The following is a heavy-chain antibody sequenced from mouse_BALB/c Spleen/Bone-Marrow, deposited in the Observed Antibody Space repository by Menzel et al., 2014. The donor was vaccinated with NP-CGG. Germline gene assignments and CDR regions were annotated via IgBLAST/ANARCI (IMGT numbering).Heavy chain of an antibody. V-gene: IGHV3-2*02. CDR2: ISYSGSS. CDR3: ARFTYDYDAGGFDY. D-gene: IGHD2-4*01. J-gene: IGHJ2*01. CDR1: GYSITSDYA. Sequence: EVQGVESGPGLVKPSQSLSLTCTVTGYSITSDYAWNWIRQFPGNKLEWMSYISYSGSSNYNPSLKSRISITRDTSKNQFFLQLNSVTTEDTATYYCARFTYDYDAGGFDYWGQGTTLTVSS.